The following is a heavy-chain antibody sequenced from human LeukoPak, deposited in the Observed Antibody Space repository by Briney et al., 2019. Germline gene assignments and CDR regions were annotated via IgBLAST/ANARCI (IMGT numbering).Heavy chain of an antibody. CDR2: ISYSGMT. V-gene: IGHV4-39*07. J-gene: IGHJ4*02. Sequence: PSETLSLTCSVSGDSINSSGNYWGWIRQPPGKALEWIGSISYSGMTYYNPSLKSRVAISLDTSQNQVSLKLISLTAAGTAIYYCARRFDFWGQGTLVTVSS. CDR3: ARRFDF. CDR1: GDSINSSGNY.